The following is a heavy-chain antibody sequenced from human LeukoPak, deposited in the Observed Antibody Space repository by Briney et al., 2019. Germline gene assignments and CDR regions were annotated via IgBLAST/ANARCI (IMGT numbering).Heavy chain of an antibody. CDR2: ISAYNGNT. CDR1: GYTFTSYG. J-gene: IGHJ6*02. CDR3: ARDGPPVRGVIFDYYGMDV. Sequence: ASVKVSCKASGYTFTSYGIGWVRQAPGQGLAWMGWISAYNGNTNYAQKLQGRVTMTTDTSTSTAYMELRSLRSDDTAVYYCARDGPPVRGVIFDYYGMDVWGQGTTVTVSS. D-gene: IGHD3-10*01. V-gene: IGHV1-18*01.